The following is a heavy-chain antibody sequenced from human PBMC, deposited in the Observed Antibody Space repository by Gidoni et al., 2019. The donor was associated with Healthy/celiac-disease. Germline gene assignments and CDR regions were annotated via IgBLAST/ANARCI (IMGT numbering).Heavy chain of an antibody. V-gene: IGHV3-66*01. CDR2: IYSGGST. Sequence: EVQLVESGGGLVQPGGSLRLSCAASGFTVSSNYMSWVRQAPGKGLEWVSVIYSGGSTYYADSVKGRFTISRDNSKNTLYLQMNSLRAEDTAVYYCARASSWASPADYWGQGTLVTVSS. J-gene: IGHJ4*02. D-gene: IGHD6-13*01. CDR3: ARASSWASPADY. CDR1: GFTVSSNY.